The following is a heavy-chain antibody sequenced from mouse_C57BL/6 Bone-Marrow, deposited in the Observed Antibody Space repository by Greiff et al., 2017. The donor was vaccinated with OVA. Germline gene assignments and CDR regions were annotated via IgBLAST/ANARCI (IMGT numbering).Heavy chain of an antibody. D-gene: IGHD1-1*01. Sequence: EVQLQQSGPELVKPGASVKISCKASGYTFTDYYMNWVKQSHGKSLEWIGDINPNNGGTSYNQKFKGKATLTVDKSSSTAYMELRSLTSEDSAVYFCARRGYGSSFRYFDVWGTGTTVTVSS. CDR3: ARRGYGSSFRYFDV. CDR2: INPNNGGT. V-gene: IGHV1-26*01. J-gene: IGHJ1*03. CDR1: GYTFTDYY.